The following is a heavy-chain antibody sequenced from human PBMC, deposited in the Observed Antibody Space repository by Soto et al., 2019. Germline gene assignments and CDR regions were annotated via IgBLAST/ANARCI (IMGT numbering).Heavy chain of an antibody. CDR1: GGTFSSYA. D-gene: IGHD1-7*01. V-gene: IGHV1-69*01. CDR3: ARDLSGITGTSRPYYYYGMDV. CDR2: IIPVFCTA. Sequence: QVQLVQSGAEVKKPGSSVKVSCKASGGTFSSYAISWVRQAPGQGLEWMGGIIPVFCTANYAQKFQGRVTITAADSTSTAYMGLSSLRSEDTAVYYCARDLSGITGTSRPYYYYGMDVWGQGTTVTVSS. J-gene: IGHJ6*02.